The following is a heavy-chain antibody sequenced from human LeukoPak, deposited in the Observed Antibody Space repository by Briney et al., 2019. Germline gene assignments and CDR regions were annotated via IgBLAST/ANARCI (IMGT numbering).Heavy chain of an antibody. CDR3: ARAGQLGHFDY. D-gene: IGHD6-6*01. V-gene: IGHV3-23*01. CDR1: GFTLSNYA. CDR2: LGISGGYT. Sequence: GGSLRLSCVASGFTLSNYAMSWVRQAPGKGLEWVSSLGISGGYTWYAGSVKGRFTISRDSSKNSLYLQMNSLRAEDTAVYYCARAGQLGHFDYWGQGTLVTVSS. J-gene: IGHJ4*02.